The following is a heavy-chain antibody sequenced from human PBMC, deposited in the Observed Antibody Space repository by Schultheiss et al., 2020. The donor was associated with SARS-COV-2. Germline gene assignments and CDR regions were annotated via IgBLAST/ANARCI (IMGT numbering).Heavy chain of an antibody. Sequence: GGSLRLSCAASGFTFDDYAMHWVRQAPGKGLEWVSAISGSGGSTYYADSVKGRFTISRDNAKNSLYLQMNSLRAEDTAVYYCARELVQLDYYYGMDVWGQGTTVTVSS. J-gene: IGHJ6*02. V-gene: IGHV3-23*01. CDR3: ARELVQLDYYYGMDV. D-gene: IGHD1-1*01. CDR2: ISGSGGST. CDR1: GFTFDDYA.